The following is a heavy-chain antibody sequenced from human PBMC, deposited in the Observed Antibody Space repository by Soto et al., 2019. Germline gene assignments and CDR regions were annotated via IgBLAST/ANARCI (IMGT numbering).Heavy chain of an antibody. Sequence: QVQLQESGPGLVMPSQTLSLTCTVSGASISSGDYYWTWIRQPPGGGLEWIGYIYYGGSTYYNSSLTSRVFISLDTSRNQFSLKLSSVTAADTAVYYCASGITMVRGVILAFDIWGQGTMVTVSS. CDR1: GASISSGDYY. V-gene: IGHV4-30-4*01. CDR3: ASGITMVRGVILAFDI. J-gene: IGHJ3*02. D-gene: IGHD3-10*01. CDR2: IYYGGST.